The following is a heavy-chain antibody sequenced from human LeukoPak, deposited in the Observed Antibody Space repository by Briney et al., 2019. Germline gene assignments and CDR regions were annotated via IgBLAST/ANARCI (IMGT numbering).Heavy chain of an antibody. J-gene: IGHJ4*02. Sequence: SETLSLTCTVSGGSISNYYWGWIRQAPGKGLEWIGSIYYSGNTYYNPSLKSRVTISVDTSKNQFSLKLSSVTAADMAVYYCARVNYDYVWGSYRWYYFDYWGQGTLVTVSS. CDR3: ARVNYDYVWGSYRWYYFDY. V-gene: IGHV4-39*07. CDR2: IYYSGNT. D-gene: IGHD3-16*02. CDR1: GGSISNYY.